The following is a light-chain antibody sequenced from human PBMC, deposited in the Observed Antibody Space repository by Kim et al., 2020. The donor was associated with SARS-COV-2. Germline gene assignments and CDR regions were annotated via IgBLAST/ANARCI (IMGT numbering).Light chain of an antibody. J-gene: IGKJ5*01. CDR2: DAS. CDR3: QQRSNWIT. CDR1: QGVSSY. V-gene: IGKV3-11*01. Sequence: EIVLTQSPATLPLSPGEKPTLSCRASQGVSSYLAWYQQKPGQAPRLLIYDASNRATGIPARFSGSGSGTDFTLTISSLEPEDFAVYYCQQRSNWITFGQGTRLEIK.